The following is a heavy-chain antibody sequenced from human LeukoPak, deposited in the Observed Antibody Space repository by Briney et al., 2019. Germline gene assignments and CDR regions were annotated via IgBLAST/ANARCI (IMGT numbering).Heavy chain of an antibody. Sequence: GGSLRLSCAASGFTFSSYSMNWVRQAPGKGLEWVSSISSSSSYIYYADSVKGRFTISSDNAKNSLYLQMNSLRAEDTAVYYCASGYYDFWSGYYGYWGQGTLVTVSS. V-gene: IGHV3-21*01. CDR2: ISSSSSYI. CDR3: ASGYYDFWSGYYGY. D-gene: IGHD3-3*01. J-gene: IGHJ4*02. CDR1: GFTFSSYS.